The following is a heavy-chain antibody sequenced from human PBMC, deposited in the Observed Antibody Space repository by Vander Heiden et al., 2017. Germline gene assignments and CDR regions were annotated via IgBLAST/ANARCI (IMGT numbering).Heavy chain of an antibody. CDR2: IIPIFGTA. Sequence: QVQLVQPGAEVKKPGSPVKVSCKASGGTFSSYAISWVRQAPGQGLEWMGGIIPIFGTASYAQKFQGRVTITADESTITAYMGLSSLRSEDTAVYYCASSTVAGTGYFDYWGQGTLVTVSS. CDR3: ASSTVAGTGYFDY. D-gene: IGHD6-19*01. V-gene: IGHV1-69*01. J-gene: IGHJ4*02. CDR1: GGTFSSYA.